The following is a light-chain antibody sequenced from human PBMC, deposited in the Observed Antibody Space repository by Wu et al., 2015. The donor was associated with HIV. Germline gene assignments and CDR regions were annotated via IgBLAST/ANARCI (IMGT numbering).Light chain of an antibody. J-gene: IGKJ1*01. CDR1: QSVSSSY. V-gene: IGKV3D-20*02. CDR2: DAS. CDR3: QQRSNWQWT. Sequence: EIVLTQSPATLSLSPGERATLSCGASQSVSSSYLAWYQQKPGLAPRLLIYDASSRATGIPDRFSGSGSGTDFTLTISRLEPEDFAVYYCQQRSNWQWTFGQGTKVEIK.